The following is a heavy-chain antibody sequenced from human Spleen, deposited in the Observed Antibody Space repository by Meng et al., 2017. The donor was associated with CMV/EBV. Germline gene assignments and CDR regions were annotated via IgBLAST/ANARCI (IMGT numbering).Heavy chain of an antibody. CDR1: GYTFTSYY. Sequence: ASVKVSCKASGYTFTSYYMHWVRQAPGQGLEWMGIINPSGGSTTYAQKFQGRVIMTRDTSTSTVYMELSSLRSEDTALYYCARVAVRFIVATKLIADESPLFRPNDMDVWGQGTTVTVS. V-gene: IGHV1-46*01. CDR2: INPSGGST. CDR3: ARVAVRFIVATKLIADESPLFRPNDMDV. J-gene: IGHJ6*02. D-gene: IGHD5-12*01.